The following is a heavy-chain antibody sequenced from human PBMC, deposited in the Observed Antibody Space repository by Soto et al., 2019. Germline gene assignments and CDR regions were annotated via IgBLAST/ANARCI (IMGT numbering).Heavy chain of an antibody. CDR2: ISYDGSTK. Sequence: QVLLVESGGGVVQPGRSLRLSCAASGFTFSSFSLHWVRQAPGKGLEWLALISYDGSTKYNADSVKGRFTVSRDNSNNTLYLQLSSLRPEDTAVYYCARTTTVAGTPEFDYWGQGTLVTVSS. CDR1: GFTFSSFS. V-gene: IGHV3-30-3*01. D-gene: IGHD6-19*01. J-gene: IGHJ4*02. CDR3: ARTTTVAGTPEFDY.